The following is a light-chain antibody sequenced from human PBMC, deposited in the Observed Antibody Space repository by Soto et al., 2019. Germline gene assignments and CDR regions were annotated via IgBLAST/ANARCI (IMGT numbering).Light chain of an antibody. Sequence: QSVLTQPASVSGSPGHSITISCTGTSSDVGGYNYVSWYQHHPGKAPKLMIFDGSNRPSGVSNRFSGSKSVNTASLTISGLQPEDEADYYWGPYTTNNNHHIVFGPGAKVTV. V-gene: IGLV2-14*03. CDR3: GPYTTNNNHHIV. J-gene: IGLJ1*01. CDR1: SSDVGGYNY. CDR2: DGS.